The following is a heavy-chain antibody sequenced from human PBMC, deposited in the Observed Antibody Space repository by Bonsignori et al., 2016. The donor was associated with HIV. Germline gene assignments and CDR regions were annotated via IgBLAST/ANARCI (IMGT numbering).Heavy chain of an antibody. Sequence: WVRQAPGQGLEWMGIINPSGGSTSYAQKFQGRVTMTRDTSTSTVYMELSSLRSEDTAVYYCARTSKRIGSSWYPRFDPWGQGTLVTVSS. CDR3: ARTSKRIGSSWYPRFDP. D-gene: IGHD6-13*01. V-gene: IGHV1-46*01. CDR2: INPSGGST. J-gene: IGHJ5*02.